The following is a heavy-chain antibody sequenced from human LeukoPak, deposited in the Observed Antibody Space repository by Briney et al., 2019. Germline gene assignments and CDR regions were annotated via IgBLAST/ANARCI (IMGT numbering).Heavy chain of an antibody. V-gene: IGHV3-9*01. Sequence: QSGGSLRLSCAASGFTFDDYAMHWVRQAPGKGLEWVSGISWNSGSIGYADSVKGRFTISRDNAKNSLYLQMNSLRAEDTALYYCAKVGRGYSYGAFDYWGQGTLVTVSS. CDR2: ISWNSGSI. J-gene: IGHJ4*02. D-gene: IGHD5-18*01. CDR3: AKVGRGYSYGAFDY. CDR1: GFTFDDYA.